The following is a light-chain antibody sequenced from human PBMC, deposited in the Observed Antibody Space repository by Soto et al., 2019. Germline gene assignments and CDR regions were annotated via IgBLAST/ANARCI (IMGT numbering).Light chain of an antibody. CDR3: QQFNNWPPWT. CDR1: QSISTN. CDR2: GAS. J-gene: IGKJ1*01. Sequence: EIVMTQSPATLSVSPGERATLSCRASQSISTNLAWYQQKLGQAPKLLIYGASTRATGIPARFSGSGSGTECTLTISSLQSEDFAIYYCQQFNNWPPWTFGQGTKLEIK. V-gene: IGKV3-15*01.